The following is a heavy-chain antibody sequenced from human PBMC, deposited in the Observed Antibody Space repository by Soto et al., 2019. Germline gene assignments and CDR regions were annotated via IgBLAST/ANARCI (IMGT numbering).Heavy chain of an antibody. CDR1: GGSISSSSYY. J-gene: IGHJ4*02. D-gene: IGHD4-17*01. V-gene: IGHV4-39*01. CDR3: ARRLYGDYENYYFDY. CDR2: IYYSGST. Sequence: QLQLQESGPGLVKTSATLSLTCTVSGGSISSSSYYWGWIRQPPGKGLEWIGSIYYSGSTYYNPSLKSRVTISVDTSKNQLSLKLSSVTAADTAVYYCARRLYGDYENYYFDYWGQGTLVTVSS.